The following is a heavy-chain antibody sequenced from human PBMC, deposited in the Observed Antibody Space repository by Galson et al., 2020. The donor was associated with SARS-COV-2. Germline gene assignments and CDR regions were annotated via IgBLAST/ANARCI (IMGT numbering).Heavy chain of an antibody. CDR2: ISSNGGST. V-gene: IGHV3-64*01. CDR3: ARDASCGGDCYLYYFDS. CDR1: GFTFSSYA. Sequence: GESLKIYCEASGFTFSSYAMHWVRQAPGKGLEYVSNISSNGGSTFYANSVKGKFTISRDNSKNTLYLQMGSLTAEDMAVYYCARDASCGGDCYLYYFDSWGQGTLVTVSS. D-gene: IGHD2-21*01. J-gene: IGHJ4*02.